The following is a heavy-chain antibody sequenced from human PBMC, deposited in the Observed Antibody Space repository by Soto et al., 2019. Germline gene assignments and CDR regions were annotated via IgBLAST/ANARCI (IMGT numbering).Heavy chain of an antibody. J-gene: IGHJ6*02. D-gene: IGHD3-22*01. Sequence: SVKVSCKASGGTFSSYAISWVRQAPGQGLEWMGGIIPIFGTANYAQKFQGRVTITADESTSTAYMELSSLRSEDTAVYYCASAVIVVAGGYYGMDVWGQGTTVTVYS. CDR1: GGTFSSYA. CDR3: ASAVIVVAGGYYGMDV. CDR2: IIPIFGTA. V-gene: IGHV1-69*13.